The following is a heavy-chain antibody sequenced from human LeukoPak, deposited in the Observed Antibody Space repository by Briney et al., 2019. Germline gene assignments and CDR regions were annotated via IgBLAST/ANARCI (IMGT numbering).Heavy chain of an antibody. Sequence: ASVRVSCKASGYTFTSYPISWVRQAPGQGLEWMGWISPDNGNSDYAQQVQGRVTMTTDTSTSTAYMELRSLRSDDTATHYCARHRPQWLVHHGHFWGQGTLVTVSS. V-gene: IGHV1-18*01. D-gene: IGHD6-19*01. CDR2: ISPDNGNS. CDR3: ARHRPQWLVHHGHF. J-gene: IGHJ4*02. CDR1: GYTFTSYP.